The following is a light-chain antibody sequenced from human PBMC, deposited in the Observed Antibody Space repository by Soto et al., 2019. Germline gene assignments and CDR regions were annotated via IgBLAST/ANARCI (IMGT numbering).Light chain of an antibody. CDR2: DAS. Sequence: ETVLTQSPATLSLSPGESATLSCRASQSVSSYLAWYQQKPGQAPRLLISDASNRATGIPARFSGSGSGTDFTLTITSLEPEDFAVYYCQQRSNWPLTFGGGTQVEF. V-gene: IGKV3-11*01. J-gene: IGKJ4*01. CDR1: QSVSSY. CDR3: QQRSNWPLT.